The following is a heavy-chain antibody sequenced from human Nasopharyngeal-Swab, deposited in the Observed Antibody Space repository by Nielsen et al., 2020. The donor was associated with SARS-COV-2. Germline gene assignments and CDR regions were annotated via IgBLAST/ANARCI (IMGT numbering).Heavy chain of an antibody. J-gene: IGHJ5*02. CDR3: ARDPIGYSSSSWWFDP. Sequence: GASLQISCAASGFTFSSYSMNWVRQAPGKGLEWVSSISSSSSYIYYADSVKGRFTISRDNAKNSLYLQMNSLRAEDTAVYYCARDPIGYSSSSWWFDPWGQGTLVTVSS. V-gene: IGHV3-21*01. D-gene: IGHD6-13*01. CDR2: ISSSSSYI. CDR1: GFTFSSYS.